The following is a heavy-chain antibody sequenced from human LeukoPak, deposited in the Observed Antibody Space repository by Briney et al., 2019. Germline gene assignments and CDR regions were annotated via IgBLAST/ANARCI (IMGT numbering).Heavy chain of an antibody. CDR3: ARDRGYCSGGSCFLAADYYYYGMDV. D-gene: IGHD2-15*01. CDR2: ISSSSSYI. Sequence: SGGSLRLSCAASGFTFSSYSMNWVRQAPGKGLEWVSSISSSSSYIYYADSVKGRFTISRDNAKNSLYLQMNSLRAEDTAVYYCARDRGYCSGGSCFLAADYYYYGMDVWGQGTTVTVSS. CDR1: GFTFSSYS. J-gene: IGHJ6*02. V-gene: IGHV3-21*01.